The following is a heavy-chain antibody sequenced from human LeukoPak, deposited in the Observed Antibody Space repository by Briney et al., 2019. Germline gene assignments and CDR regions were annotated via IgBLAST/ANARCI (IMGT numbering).Heavy chain of an antibody. Sequence: GGSLRLSCAASGFTFSSYSMSWVRQAPGKRLEWVGRIKSKTDGGTTDYAAPVKGRFTISRDDSKNTLYLQMNSLKTEDTAVYYCTTDLSGLWFGELWGQGTLVTVSS. D-gene: IGHD3-10*01. CDR1: GFTFSSYS. CDR2: IKSKTDGGTT. V-gene: IGHV3-15*01. J-gene: IGHJ4*02. CDR3: TTDLSGLWFGEL.